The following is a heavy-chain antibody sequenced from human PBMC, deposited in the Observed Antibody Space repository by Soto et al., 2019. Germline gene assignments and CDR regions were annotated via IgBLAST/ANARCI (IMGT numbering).Heavy chain of an antibody. CDR3: AKDERYSSGWYEG. CDR1: GFTFSSYA. V-gene: IGHV3-23*01. J-gene: IGHJ4*02. D-gene: IGHD6-19*01. Sequence: EVQLLESGGGLVQPGGSLRLSCAASGFTFSSYAMSWVRQAPGQGLEWVSAISGSGGSTYYADSVKGRFTISRDNSKNTLYLQMNSRRAEDTAVYYCAKDERYSSGWYEGWGQGTLVTVSS. CDR2: ISGSGGST.